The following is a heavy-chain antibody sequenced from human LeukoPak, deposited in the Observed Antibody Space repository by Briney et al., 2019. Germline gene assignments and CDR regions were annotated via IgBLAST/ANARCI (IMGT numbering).Heavy chain of an antibody. J-gene: IGHJ4*02. CDR3: AEGSGDTCYSHFDF. CDR2: ICGSAGSS. D-gene: IGHD2-15*01. CDR1: GITFRSYV. V-gene: IGHV3-23*01. Sequence: GASLRLSCVASGITFRSYVMSWVRQAPGKGLEWVSTICGSAGSSYYADSVRGRFTISRDNFKKTLNLQMNSLSAEDTALYFCAEGSGDTCYSHFDFWGQGILVTVSS.